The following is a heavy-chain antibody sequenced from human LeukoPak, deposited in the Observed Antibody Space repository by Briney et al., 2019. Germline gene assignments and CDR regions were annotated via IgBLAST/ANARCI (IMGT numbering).Heavy chain of an antibody. Sequence: GGSLRLSCAASGFTFSGDWMSWVRQAPGKGLEWVGRIESKTDGGTTDYAAPVKGRFTISRDDSKNTLYLQMNSLKTEDTAVYYCTTRGGSFSIFDYWGQGTLVTVSS. CDR3: TTRGGSFSIFDY. V-gene: IGHV3-15*04. CDR2: IESKTDGGTT. D-gene: IGHD1-26*01. J-gene: IGHJ4*02. CDR1: GFTFSGDW.